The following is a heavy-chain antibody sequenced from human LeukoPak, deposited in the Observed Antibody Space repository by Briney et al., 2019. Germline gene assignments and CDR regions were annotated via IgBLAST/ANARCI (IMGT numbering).Heavy chain of an antibody. J-gene: IGHJ3*02. D-gene: IGHD2-15*01. CDR2: ISAYNGNT. CDR3: ARDVIYCSGGSCYDVGDAFDI. CDR1: GYTFTSYG. Sequence: ASVKVSCKASGYTFTSYGISWVRQAPGQGLEWMGWISAYNGNTNYAQKLQGRVTMTTDTSTSTAYMELRSLRSDDTAVYYCARDVIYCSGGSCYDVGDAFDIWGQGTMVTVSS. V-gene: IGHV1-18*01.